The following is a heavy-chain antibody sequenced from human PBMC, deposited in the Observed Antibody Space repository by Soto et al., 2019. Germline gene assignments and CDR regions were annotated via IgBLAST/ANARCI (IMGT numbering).Heavy chain of an antibody. CDR3: AKSHTTSGWYVTTDS. Sequence: EVQLVESGGGLVQPGRSLRLSCAASGFTFGDYAMQWVRQAPGKGLEWVSAISWNSGSIDYADSVKGRFTISRDNAKISLYLQMNSLRAEDTALYYCAKSHTTSGWYVTTDSWGQGTRVTVSS. D-gene: IGHD6-19*01. CDR1: GFTFGDYA. J-gene: IGHJ4*02. V-gene: IGHV3-9*01. CDR2: ISWNSGSI.